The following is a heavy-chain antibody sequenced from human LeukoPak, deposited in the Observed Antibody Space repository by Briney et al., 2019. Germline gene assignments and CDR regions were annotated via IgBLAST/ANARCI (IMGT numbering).Heavy chain of an antibody. CDR3: AKGGYNWNDEAFDI. J-gene: IGHJ3*02. CDR2: IRYDGSNK. V-gene: IGHV3-30*02. Sequence: PGRSLRLSCAASRFTFSSYGMHWVRQAPGKGLEWVAFIRYDGSNKYYADSVKGRFTISRDNSKNMLYLQMNSLRAEDTAVYYCAKGGYNWNDEAFDIWGQGTMVTVSS. CDR1: RFTFSSYG. D-gene: IGHD1-1*01.